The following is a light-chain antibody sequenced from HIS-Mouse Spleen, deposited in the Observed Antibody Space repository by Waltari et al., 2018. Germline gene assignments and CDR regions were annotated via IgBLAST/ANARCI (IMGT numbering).Light chain of an antibody. CDR3: QSADSSGTYSVV. J-gene: IGLJ2*01. V-gene: IGLV3-25*03. Sequence: SYELTQPPSVSVSPGQTARITCSGDALPKQSDYWSQPKPGQAPLLVISKDSERPSGIPERFSGSSSGTTVTLTISGVQAEDEADYYCQSADSSGTYSVVFGGGTKLTVL. CDR1: ALPKQS. CDR2: KDS.